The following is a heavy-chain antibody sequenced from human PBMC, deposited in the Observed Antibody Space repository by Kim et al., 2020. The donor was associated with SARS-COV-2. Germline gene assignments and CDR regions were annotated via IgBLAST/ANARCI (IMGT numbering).Heavy chain of an antibody. D-gene: IGHD3-3*01. CDR1: GFTFSIYS. CDR2: ISRSSSYI. CDR3: ARDCAEFRIFGVVTRPLDV. V-gene: IGHV3-21*01. Sequence: GGSLRLSCAASGFTFSIYSMNWVRQAPGKGLEWVSSISRSSSYIYYADSVKGRFTISRDNSKNSLYLQMNSLRAEDTAVYYCARDCAEFRIFGVVTRPLDVWGQGTLVTVSS. J-gene: IGHJ4*01.